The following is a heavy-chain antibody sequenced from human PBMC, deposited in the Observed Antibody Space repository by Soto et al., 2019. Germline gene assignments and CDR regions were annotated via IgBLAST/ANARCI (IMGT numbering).Heavy chain of an antibody. CDR3: AKQPGGGSGTFDY. V-gene: IGHV3-23*01. D-gene: IGHD5-12*01. J-gene: IGHJ4*02. CDR2: ISGSGGST. CDR1: GFTFSSYA. Sequence: GESLKISCAASGFTFSSYAMSWVRQAPGKGLEWVSAISGSGGSTYYADSVKGRFTISRDNSKNTLYLQMNSLRAEDTAVYYCAKQPGGGSGTFDYWGQGTLVTVSS.